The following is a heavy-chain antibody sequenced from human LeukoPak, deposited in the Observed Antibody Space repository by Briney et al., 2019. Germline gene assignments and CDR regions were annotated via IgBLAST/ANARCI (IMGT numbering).Heavy chain of an antibody. CDR3: ARAAVTTSRYFQH. CDR2: IYNSGHT. Sequence: SETLSLTCTVSGGSISNYYWSWIRQPPGKGLEWIGYIYNSGHTNYNPSLKSRVTISEDTSKNQLSLRLSSVTAADTAVYYCARAAVTTSRYFQHWGQGTLVTVSS. V-gene: IGHV4-59*01. D-gene: IGHD4-17*01. CDR1: GGSISNYY. J-gene: IGHJ1*01.